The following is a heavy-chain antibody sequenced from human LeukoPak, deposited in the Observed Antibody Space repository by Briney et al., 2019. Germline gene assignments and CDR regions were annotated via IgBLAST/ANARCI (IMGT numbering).Heavy chain of an antibody. J-gene: IGHJ4*02. Sequence: AGGSLRLSCAASGFTFSSYWMSWVRQAPGKGLEWVSGISWNSGSIGYADSVKGRFTISRDNAKNSLYLQMNSLRAEDTALYYCASGYSYGGFDYWGQGTLVTVSS. CDR1: GFTFSSYW. D-gene: IGHD5-18*01. V-gene: IGHV3-9*01. CDR3: ASGYSYGGFDY. CDR2: ISWNSGSI.